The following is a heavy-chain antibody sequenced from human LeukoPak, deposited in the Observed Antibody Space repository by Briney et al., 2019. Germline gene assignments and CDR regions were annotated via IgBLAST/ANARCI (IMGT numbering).Heavy chain of an antibody. CDR2: SSSSGTYT. D-gene: IGHD6-19*01. CDR1: GFTFRDYY. CDR3: ARGCGDAIAVAGICDY. J-gene: IGHJ4*02. V-gene: IGHV3-11*05. Sequence: RTGGSLRLSCTASGFTFRDYYMSWIRQAPGKGLEWVSYSSSSGTYTKYADSVKGRFTISRDNAKNSLYPQMNSPRAEDTTVYYCARGCGDAIAVAGICDYWGQGTLVTVSS.